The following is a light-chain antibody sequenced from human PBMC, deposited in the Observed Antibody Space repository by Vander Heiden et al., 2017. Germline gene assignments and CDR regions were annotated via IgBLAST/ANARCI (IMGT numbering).Light chain of an antibody. Sequence: MVVAQSPLSLPVTPGEPASISCRSSQSLLHRNGYNYFHWFLQKPGQSPQLLIYWGSNRASGVPDRFSGSGSGRYFTLQISRVEAEDVGVYYCMQALQTPYTFGQGTKLVIK. CDR3: MQALQTPYT. V-gene: IGKV2-28*01. CDR1: QSLLHRNGYNY. CDR2: WGS. J-gene: IGKJ2*01.